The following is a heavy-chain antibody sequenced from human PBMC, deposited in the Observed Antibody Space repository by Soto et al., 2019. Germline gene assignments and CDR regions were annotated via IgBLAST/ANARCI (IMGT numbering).Heavy chain of an antibody. CDR2: IIPVVSMA. CDR1: GGRLDSLT. V-gene: IGHV1-69*02. Sequence: QVQRVQSGAEVREPGSSVRVSCKASGGRLDSLTISWVRHAPGQGLEWMGRIIPVVSMASSAEKFQDRMKIDADKSTNTIYMEVTNLRSEDTAMYYYVGQMLEPRDAWGQGTPIIVSS. J-gene: IGHJ5*02. CDR3: VGQMLEPRDA. D-gene: IGHD1-1*01.